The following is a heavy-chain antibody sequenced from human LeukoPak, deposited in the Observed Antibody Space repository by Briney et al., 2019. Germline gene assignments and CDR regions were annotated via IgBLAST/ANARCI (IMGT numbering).Heavy chain of an antibody. Sequence: ASVKVSCKASGGTFSSYAISWVRQAPGQGLEWMGGIIPIFGTANYAQKFRGRVTITADKSTRTAYMELSSLRSEDTAVYYCATSLSGPEPRGWFDPWGQGTLVTVSS. CDR2: IIPIFGTA. CDR3: ATSLSGPEPRGWFDP. V-gene: IGHV1-69*06. D-gene: IGHD1-14*01. CDR1: GGTFSSYA. J-gene: IGHJ5*02.